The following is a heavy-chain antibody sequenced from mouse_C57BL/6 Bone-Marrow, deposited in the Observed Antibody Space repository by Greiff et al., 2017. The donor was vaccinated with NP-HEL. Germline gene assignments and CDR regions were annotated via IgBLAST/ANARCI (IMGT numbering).Heavy chain of an antibody. V-gene: IGHV1-64*01. CDR2: IHPNSGST. CDR1: GYTFTSYW. Sequence: QVQLQQPGAELVKPGASVKLSCKASGYTFTSYWMHWVKQRPGQGLEWIGMIHPNSGSTNYNEKFKSKATLTVDKSSSTAYMQLSSLTSEDSAVYYCARFLYYYGSSYRYYFDYWGQGTTLTVSS. D-gene: IGHD1-1*01. CDR3: ARFLYYYGSSYRYYFDY. J-gene: IGHJ2*01.